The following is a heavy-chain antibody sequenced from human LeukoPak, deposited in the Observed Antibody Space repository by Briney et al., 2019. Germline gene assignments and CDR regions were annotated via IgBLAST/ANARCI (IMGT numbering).Heavy chain of an antibody. CDR2: IYYSGST. CDR3: ARPLPSKYNWFDP. Sequence: SETLSLTCAVSGGSISSGGYSWSWIRQPPGKGLEWIGYIYYSGSTYYNPSLKSRVTISVDTSKNQFSLKLSSVTAADTAVYYCARPLPSKYNWFDPWGQGTLVTVSS. CDR1: GGSISSGGYS. V-gene: IGHV4-30-4*07. J-gene: IGHJ5*02.